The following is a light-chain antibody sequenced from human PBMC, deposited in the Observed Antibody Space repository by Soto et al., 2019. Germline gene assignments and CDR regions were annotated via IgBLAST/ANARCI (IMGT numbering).Light chain of an antibody. J-gene: IGKJ3*01. V-gene: IGKV1-33*01. Sequence: DIQMTQSPSSLSASVGDRVTITCQASQDISNYLNWYQQKPGKAPKLLIYDASNLETGVPSRFSGSESGTDFTFTISSLQTEDISTYYCQQYDNLVFTFGPGTKVDIK. CDR3: QQYDNLVFT. CDR1: QDISNY. CDR2: DAS.